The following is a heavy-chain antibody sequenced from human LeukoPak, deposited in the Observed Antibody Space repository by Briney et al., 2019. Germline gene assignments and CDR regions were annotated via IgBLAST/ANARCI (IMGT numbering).Heavy chain of an antibody. CDR3: AKSYSGNWYYLGY. V-gene: IGHV3-23*01. J-gene: IGHJ4*02. Sequence: PGGSLRLSCAASGFTFSSYAMTWVRQAPGKGLEWVSTITGSGGSTYYADSVKGRFTISRDNSKNTLYLQMNSLRAEDTAVYFCAKSYSGNWYYLGYWGQGTLVTVSS. D-gene: IGHD6-13*01. CDR2: ITGSGGST. CDR1: GFTFSSYA.